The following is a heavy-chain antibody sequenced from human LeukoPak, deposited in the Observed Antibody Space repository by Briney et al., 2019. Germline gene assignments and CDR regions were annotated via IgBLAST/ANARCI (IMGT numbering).Heavy chain of an antibody. CDR2: IKPDGSEK. CDR3: ARENYFDY. Sequence: GGSLRLSCAASGFTFSRFWMGWVRQAPGKGLEWVDNIKPDGSEKNYGDSVRGRFTISRDNARNSLYLQMNSLRAEDTAVYYCARENYFDYWGQGTLVTVSS. V-gene: IGHV3-7*04. J-gene: IGHJ4*02. CDR1: GFTFSRFW.